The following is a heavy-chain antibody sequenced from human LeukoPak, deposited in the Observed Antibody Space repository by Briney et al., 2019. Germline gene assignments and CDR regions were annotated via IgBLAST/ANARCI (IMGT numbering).Heavy chain of an antibody. CDR2: IYYSGST. Sequence: PSETLSLTCTVSGSSISSYYWSWIRQPPGKELEWIGYIYYSGSTNYNPSLQSRVTISVDTSKNQFSLKLNSVTAADTAVYYCARRGYTYAYGSYYYYMDVWGKGTTVTVSS. J-gene: IGHJ6*03. V-gene: IGHV4-59*01. D-gene: IGHD5-18*01. CDR1: GSSISSYY. CDR3: ARRGYTYAYGSYYYYMDV.